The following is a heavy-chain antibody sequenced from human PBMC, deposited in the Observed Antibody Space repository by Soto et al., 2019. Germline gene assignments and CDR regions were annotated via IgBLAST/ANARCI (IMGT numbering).Heavy chain of an antibody. V-gene: IGHV4-59*01. CDR3: ARVGKRGYSYGGAFDI. CDR2: IYYSGST. CDR1: GGSISSDY. Sequence: SDTLSLTCSLAGGSISSDYWSWIRQPPGKGLEWIGYIYYSGSTNYNPSLKSRATISVDTSKNQFSLKLSSVTAADTAVYYCARVGKRGYSYGGAFDIWGQGTMVT. D-gene: IGHD5-18*01. J-gene: IGHJ3*02.